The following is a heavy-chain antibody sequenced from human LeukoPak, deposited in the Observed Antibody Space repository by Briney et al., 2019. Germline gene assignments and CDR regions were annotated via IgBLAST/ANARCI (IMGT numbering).Heavy chain of an antibody. V-gene: IGHV3-9*01. CDR1: GFTFDDYA. J-gene: IGHJ4*02. CDR2: ISWNRGSI. CDR3: AKGYDSSGYWFDY. D-gene: IGHD3-22*01. Sequence: GGSLRLSCAASGFTFDDYAMHWVRQAPGKGLEWVSGISWNRGSIGYADSVKGRFTISRDNAKNSLYLQMNSLRAEDTALYYCAKGYDSSGYWFDYWGQGTLVTVSS.